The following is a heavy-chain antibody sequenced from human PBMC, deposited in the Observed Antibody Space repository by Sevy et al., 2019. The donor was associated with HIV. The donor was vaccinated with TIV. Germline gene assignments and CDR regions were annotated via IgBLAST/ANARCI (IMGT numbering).Heavy chain of an antibody. CDR1: GFTFTTYD. CDR2: ISHDGSYR. Sequence: GGSLRLYCAASGFTFTTYDIHWVRQAPGKGLEWVAIISHDGSYRYYADSVRGRFSMSRDNSKNTVYLQMSGLSAEDTAVYYCAKNRPPGGSLFSRHGMDVWGRGTTVTVSS. CDR3: AKNRPPGGSLFSRHGMDV. V-gene: IGHV3-30*18. D-gene: IGHD3-16*01. J-gene: IGHJ6*02.